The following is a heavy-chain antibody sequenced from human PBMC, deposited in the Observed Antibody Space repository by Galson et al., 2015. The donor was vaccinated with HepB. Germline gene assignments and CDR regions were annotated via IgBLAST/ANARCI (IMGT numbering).Heavy chain of an antibody. CDR2: IYASGTT. CDR3: ARYHEHYDIDHAFDM. V-gene: IGHV4-4*07. CDR1: GGFITKYF. D-gene: IGHD3-22*01. Sequence: ETLSLTCTVSGGFITKYFWSWIRQPAGKGLEWIGRIYASGTTQYNPSLNSRVTMSLDASKNRFSLNLRSVTAADTAVYYCARYHEHYDIDHAFDMWGQGTMVTVSS. J-gene: IGHJ3*02.